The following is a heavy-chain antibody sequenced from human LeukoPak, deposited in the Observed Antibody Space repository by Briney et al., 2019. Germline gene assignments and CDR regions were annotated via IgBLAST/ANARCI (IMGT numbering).Heavy chain of an antibody. V-gene: IGHV1-2*02. D-gene: IGHD3-22*01. CDR3: ARELNYDSSGYYFDY. CDR2: INPNSGGT. Sequence: GASVKVSCKASGYTFTVYFMHWGRQAPGQGLEWMGWINPNSGGTNYAQKFQGRVTMTRDTSISTAYMELSRLRSDDTAVYYCARELNYDSSGYYFDYWGQGTLVTVSS. CDR1: GYTFTVYF. J-gene: IGHJ4*02.